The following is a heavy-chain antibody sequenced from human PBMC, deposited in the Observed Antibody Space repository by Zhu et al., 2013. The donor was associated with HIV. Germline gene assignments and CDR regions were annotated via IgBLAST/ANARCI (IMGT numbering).Heavy chain of an antibody. J-gene: IGHJ3*01. CDR2: MNPNSGIT. V-gene: IGHV1-8*02. D-gene: IGHD5-18*01. CDR3: AKPRQDSDGLHV. CDR1: GGTFSSYA. Sequence: QVQLVQSGAEVKKPGSSVKVSCKASGGTFSSYAISWVRQAPGQGLEWMGWMNPNSGITGYAQRFQGRVTMTRDTSMSTAYMELSSLRSEDTAVYYCAKPRQDSDGLHVWGQGTMVTVSS.